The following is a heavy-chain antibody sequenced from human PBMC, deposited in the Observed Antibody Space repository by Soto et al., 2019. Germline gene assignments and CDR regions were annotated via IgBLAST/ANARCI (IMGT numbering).Heavy chain of an antibody. D-gene: IGHD5-18*01. CDR3: ARAYNYGAFDY. Sequence: ASVEVSCKASGYPFTSHHIHWVRQAPGQGLEWMGIINPSGGSTNYAQKFQGRVTMTRDTSTSTVYMELSSLRSEDTAVYYCARAYNYGAFDYWGQGALVTVSS. J-gene: IGHJ4*02. CDR1: GYPFTSHH. CDR2: INPSGGST. V-gene: IGHV1-46*01.